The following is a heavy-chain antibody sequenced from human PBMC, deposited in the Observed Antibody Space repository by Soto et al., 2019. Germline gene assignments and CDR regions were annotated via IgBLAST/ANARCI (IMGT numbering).Heavy chain of an antibody. J-gene: IGHJ6*02. D-gene: IGHD1-1*01. CDR3: AADPLEPTPYYYGMDV. CDR1: GFTFTSSA. V-gene: IGHV1-58*01. Sequence: QMQLVQSGPEVKKPGTSVKVSCKASGFTFTSSAVQWVRQARGQRLEWIGWIVVGSGNTNYAQKFQERVTITRDMSTSTAYMELSSLRSEDTAVYYCAADPLEPTPYYYGMDVWGQGTTVTVSS. CDR2: IVVGSGNT.